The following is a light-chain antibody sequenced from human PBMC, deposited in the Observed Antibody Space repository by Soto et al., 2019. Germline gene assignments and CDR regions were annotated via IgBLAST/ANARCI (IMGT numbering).Light chain of an antibody. Sequence: EIVLTQSPGTLSLSPGERATLPCRASQSVSSSYLAWYQQKPGQAPRLLIYGASSRATGIPDRFSGSGSGTDFTLTISRLEPEDFAVYYCHQYDSSPVTFGQGTKVEIK. CDR3: HQYDSSPVT. J-gene: IGKJ1*01. V-gene: IGKV3-20*01. CDR1: QSVSSSY. CDR2: GAS.